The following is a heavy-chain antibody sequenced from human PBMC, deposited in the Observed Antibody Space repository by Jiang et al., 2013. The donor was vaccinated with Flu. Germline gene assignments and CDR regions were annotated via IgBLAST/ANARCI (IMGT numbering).Heavy chain of an antibody. CDR1: GFTFSRRG. Sequence: VQLLESGGGLVQPGGSLRLSCAASGFTFSRRGINWVRQAPGKGLEWISYISSSSDIIYYADSVRGRFTISRDNAIDSLYLQMNSLRAEDTAVYYCARWRGTVAGSPDALDIWGQ. V-gene: IGHV3-48*01. CDR2: ISSSSDII. D-gene: IGHD6-19*01. J-gene: IGHJ3*02. CDR3: ARWRGTVAGSPDALDI.